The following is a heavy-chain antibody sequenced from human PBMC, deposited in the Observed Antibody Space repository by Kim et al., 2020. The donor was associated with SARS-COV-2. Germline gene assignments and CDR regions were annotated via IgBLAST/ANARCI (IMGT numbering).Heavy chain of an antibody. Sequence: GGSLRLSCAASGFTFSSYGMHWVRQAPGKGLEWVAVISYDGSNKYYADSVKGRFTISRDNSKNTLYLQMNSLRAEDTAVYYCAKDSFKYQLPHYYYGMDVWGQGTTVTVSS. D-gene: IGHD2-2*01. CDR1: GFTFSSYG. CDR3: AKDSFKYQLPHYYYGMDV. J-gene: IGHJ6*02. V-gene: IGHV3-30*18. CDR2: ISYDGSNK.